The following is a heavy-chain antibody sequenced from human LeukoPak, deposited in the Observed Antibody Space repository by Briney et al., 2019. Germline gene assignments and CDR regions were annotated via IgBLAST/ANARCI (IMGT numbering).Heavy chain of an antibody. CDR1: GFTFSSYS. J-gene: IGHJ4*02. Sequence: PGGSLRLSCAASGFTFSSYSMNWARQAPGKGLEWVSSISSSSIYIYYADSVKGRFTISRDNAKNSLYLQMNSLRAEDTAVYYCASSPLAYYYDSSGYYYYTWGQGTLVTVSS. V-gene: IGHV3-21*01. CDR2: ISSSSIYI. CDR3: ASSPLAYYYDSSGYYYYT. D-gene: IGHD3-22*01.